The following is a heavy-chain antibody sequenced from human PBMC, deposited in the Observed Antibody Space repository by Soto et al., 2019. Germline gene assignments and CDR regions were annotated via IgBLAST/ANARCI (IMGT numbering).Heavy chain of an antibody. CDR1: GCTFSSYA. CDR3: ASPPPLDYYDSSGYYVY. CDR2: IITIIGKT. D-gene: IGHD3-22*01. J-gene: IGHJ4*02. Sequence: ASVKVSCKASGCTFSSYAIRWVRQAPGQGLEWIGWIITIIGKTNYAQKFQGRVTITADESTSTAYLELSSLRSEDTAFYFCASPPPLDYYDSSGYYVYWGQGTLVTVSS. V-gene: IGHV1-69*19.